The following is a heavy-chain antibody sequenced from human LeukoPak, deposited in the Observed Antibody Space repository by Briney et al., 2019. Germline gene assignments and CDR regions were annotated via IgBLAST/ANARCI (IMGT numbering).Heavy chain of an antibody. CDR1: GFTFSAYG. CDR3: ARDLWYNWNY. CDR2: IGGYGTTT. D-gene: IGHD1-20*01. V-gene: IGHV3-23*01. J-gene: IGHJ4*02. Sequence: PGGSLRLSCAASGFTFSAYGMNWVRQAPGRGLEWVSAIGGYGTTTYYADSVRGRFTISRDNSKNTLYLQMNSLRAEDTAVYYCARDLWYNWNYWGQGTLVTVSS.